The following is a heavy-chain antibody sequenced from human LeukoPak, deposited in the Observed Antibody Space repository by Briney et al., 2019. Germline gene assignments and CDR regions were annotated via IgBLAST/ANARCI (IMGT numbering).Heavy chain of an antibody. CDR1: GYSFTTCW. CDR3: ARFTTGWFPIDY. V-gene: IGHV5-51*01. CDR2: IYPSDFDT. J-gene: IGHJ4*02. D-gene: IGHD6-19*01. Sequence: GESLKISSQGSGYSFTTCWIGWVRQAPGKGLEWMGIIYPSDFDTRYSPSFQGQVTFSVDKSINTAYLQWSSLSASDTAMYYCARFTTGWFPIDYWGQGTLVTVSS.